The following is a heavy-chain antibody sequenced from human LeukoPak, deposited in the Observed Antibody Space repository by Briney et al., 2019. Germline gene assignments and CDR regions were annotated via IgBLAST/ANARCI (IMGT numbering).Heavy chain of an antibody. V-gene: IGHV2-5*01. J-gene: IGHJ4*02. CDR3: AHRPSSGWSPIFDY. Sequence: SGPTLAKPKKALTLTSTFSGFSLSTRGEGVGWIRQPPGKALEWLALIYWNDDKRYSPSLKSRLTITKDTSKNQVVLTMTNMDPVDTATYYCAHRPSSGWSPIFDYWGQGTLVTVSS. D-gene: IGHD6-19*01. CDR2: IYWNDDK. CDR1: GFSLSTRGEG.